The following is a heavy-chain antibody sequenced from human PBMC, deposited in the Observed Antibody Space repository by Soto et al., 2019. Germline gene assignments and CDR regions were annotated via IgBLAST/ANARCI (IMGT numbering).Heavy chain of an antibody. CDR3: AIAAAGYYYYMDV. V-gene: IGHV3-74*01. J-gene: IGHJ6*03. CDR1: GFTFSSYW. Sequence: GGSLRLSCAASGFTFSSYWMHWVRQAPGKGLVWVSRINSDGSSTSYADSVKGRFTISRDNAKNTLYLQMNSLRAEDTAVYYCAIAAAGYYYYMDVWGKGTTVTVSS. D-gene: IGHD6-13*01. CDR2: INSDGSST.